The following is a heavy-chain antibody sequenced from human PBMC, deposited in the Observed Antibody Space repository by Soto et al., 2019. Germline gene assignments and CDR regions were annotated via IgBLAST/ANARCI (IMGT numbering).Heavy chain of an antibody. D-gene: IGHD4-17*01. CDR1: GGTFSSHS. V-gene: IGHV1-69*01. J-gene: IGHJ4*02. CDR3: AREVGYGDFSAALLD. CDR2: VISLFGTA. Sequence: VQLMQSGAEVKKPGSSVKVSCKASGGTFSSHSINWVRQAPGQGLDWMGGVISLFGTAKYAHNFKGRVTITGDQSESTAYVELNRLSSDDTDVYYCAREVGYGDFSAALLDWGQGTLVTVSS.